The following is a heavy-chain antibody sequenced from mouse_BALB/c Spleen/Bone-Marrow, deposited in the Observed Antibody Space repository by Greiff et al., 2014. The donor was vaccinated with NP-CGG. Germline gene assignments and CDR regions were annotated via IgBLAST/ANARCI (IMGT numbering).Heavy chain of an antibody. V-gene: IGHV5-6-3*01. CDR1: GFTFSTYG. CDR3: ARDHGVGY. Sequence: EVQLVESGGGLVQPGGSLKLSCTASGFTFSTYGMSWVRQTPDKRLELVASINNNGGSTYYPDSVKGRFTISRDNAKNTLYLQMSSLKSEDTAMYYCARDHGVGYWGQGTLVTVSA. J-gene: IGHJ3*01. CDR2: INNNGGST.